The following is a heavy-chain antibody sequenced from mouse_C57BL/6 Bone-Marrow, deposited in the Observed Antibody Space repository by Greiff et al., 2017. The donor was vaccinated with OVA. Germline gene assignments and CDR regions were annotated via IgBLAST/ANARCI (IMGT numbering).Heavy chain of an antibody. V-gene: IGHV1-82*01. CDR1: GYAFSSSW. CDR3: ALIYYGNYYAMDY. CDR2: IYPGDGDT. J-gene: IGHJ4*01. Sequence: QVQLKESGPELVKPGASVKISCKASGYAFSSSWMNWVKQRPGKGLEWIGRIYPGDGDTNYNGKFKGKATLTADKSSSTAYMQLSSLTSEDSAVYFCALIYYGNYYAMDYWGQGTSVTVSS. D-gene: IGHD2-1*01.